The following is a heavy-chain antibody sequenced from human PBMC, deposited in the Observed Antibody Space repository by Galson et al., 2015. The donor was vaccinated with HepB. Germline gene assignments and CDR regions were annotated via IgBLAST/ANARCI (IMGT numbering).Heavy chain of an antibody. Sequence: SLRLSCAASGFTFSSYSMNWVRQTPGKGLEWVSSITSGRNIYYADSVKGRFTISRDNAKNSLYLQMNSLRAEDTAVYYCARGGFGAYFDYWGQGTLVTVSS. J-gene: IGHJ4*02. CDR3: ARGGFGAYFDY. CDR2: ITSGRNI. V-gene: IGHV3-21*01. D-gene: IGHD3-10*01. CDR1: GFTFSSYS.